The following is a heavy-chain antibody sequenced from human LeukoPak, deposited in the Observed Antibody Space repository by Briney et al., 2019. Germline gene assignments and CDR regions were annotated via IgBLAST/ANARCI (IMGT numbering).Heavy chain of an antibody. V-gene: IGHV3-66*01. CDR2: IYSGGST. D-gene: IGHD3-22*01. Sequence: EGSLRLSCAASGFTVSSNYMSWVRQAPGKGLEWVSVIYSGGSTYYADSVKGRFTISRDNSKNTLYLQMNSLRAEDTAVYYCATTNYDSRPGEFDYRGQGTLVTVSS. CDR3: ATTNYDSRPGEFDY. J-gene: IGHJ4*02. CDR1: GFTVSSNY.